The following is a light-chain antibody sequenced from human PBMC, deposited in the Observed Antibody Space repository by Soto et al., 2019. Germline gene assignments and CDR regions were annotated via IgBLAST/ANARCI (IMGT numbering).Light chain of an antibody. J-gene: IGKJ1*01. CDR3: QQSYSTPPT. CDR2: AAS. V-gene: IGKV1-39*01. CDR1: QSISSY. Sequence: DIQMTQSPSSLSASVGDRVTITCRASQSISSYLNWYQQKPGKAPKLLIYAASSLQSGVPSRFSGSGSGTDFTLTISSLQPEDFATYYCQQSYSTPPTFGQGTKVETK.